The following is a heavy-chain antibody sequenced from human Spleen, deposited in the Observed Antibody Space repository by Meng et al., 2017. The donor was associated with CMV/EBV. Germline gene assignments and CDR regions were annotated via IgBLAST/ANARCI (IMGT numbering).Heavy chain of an antibody. D-gene: IGHD3-22*01. CDR2: IYYIGSS. J-gene: IGHJ3*01. V-gene: IGHV4-61*01. CDR3: ARDGDSSGDAFAF. Sequence: GSLRLSCSVSGGSVSSGSYYWTWIRQAPGKGLEWIGYIYYIGSSKYNPSLKSRVTISVDMSKNQFSLKLSSVTAADTAVYYCARDGDSSGDAFAFWGQGTMVTVSS. CDR1: GGSVSSGSYY.